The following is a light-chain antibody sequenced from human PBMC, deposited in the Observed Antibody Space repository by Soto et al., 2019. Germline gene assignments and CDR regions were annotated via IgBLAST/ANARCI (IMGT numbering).Light chain of an antibody. J-gene: IGKJ3*01. CDR3: HQFGMSPFT. Sequence: EVVLTQSPGTLSLSPGESATLSCRASQSVRGNYFAWYQQRPRPAPRLLVYGPSVRSAGIPDRCRGSGSRTDFHRTINRVEPEYLAVYYCHQFGMSPFTFGPGTTLDIK. CDR2: GPS. V-gene: IGKV3-20*01. CDR1: QSVRGNY.